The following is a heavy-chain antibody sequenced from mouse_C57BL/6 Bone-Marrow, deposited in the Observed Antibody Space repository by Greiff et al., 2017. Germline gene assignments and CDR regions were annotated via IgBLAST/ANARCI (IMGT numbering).Heavy chain of an antibody. CDR1: GYAFSSYW. D-gene: IGHD1-1*01. CDR3: ARWPLYYGSTWYFDV. CDR2: IYPGDGDT. V-gene: IGHV1-80*01. Sequence: QVQLQQSGAELVKPGASVKISCKASGYAFSSYWMNWVKQRPGKGLEWIGQIYPGDGDTNYNGKFKGKATLTADKSSSTAYMQLSSLTSEDSAVYYCARWPLYYGSTWYFDVWGTGTTVTVSS. J-gene: IGHJ1*03.